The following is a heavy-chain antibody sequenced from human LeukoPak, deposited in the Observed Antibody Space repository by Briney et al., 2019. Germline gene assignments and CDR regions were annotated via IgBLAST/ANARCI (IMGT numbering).Heavy chain of an antibody. CDR1: GGSFSGYY. V-gene: IGHV4-34*01. J-gene: IGHJ4*02. Sequence: SETLSLTCAVYGGSFSGYYWSWIRQPPGKGLEWIGEINHSGSTNYNPSLKSRVTISVDTSKNQFSLKLSSVTAADTAVYYCARATEYSSGWYEDYWGQGTLVTVSS. CDR3: ARATEYSSGWYEDY. D-gene: IGHD6-19*01. CDR2: INHSGST.